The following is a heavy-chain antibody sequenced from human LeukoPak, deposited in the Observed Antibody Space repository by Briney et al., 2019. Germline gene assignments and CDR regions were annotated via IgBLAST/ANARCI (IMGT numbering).Heavy chain of an antibody. CDR1: GFTFTSYW. D-gene: IGHD3-3*01. CDR2: IKQDGSEK. Sequence: GGSLRLSCAASGFTFTSYWMTWVRQAPGKGLEWVANIKQDGSEKYYVDSVKGRFTISRDNAKNSLYLQMNSLRAEDTAVYYCSRDEYGGVMDVWGKGTTVTVSS. CDR3: SRDEYGGVMDV. J-gene: IGHJ6*03. V-gene: IGHV3-7*01.